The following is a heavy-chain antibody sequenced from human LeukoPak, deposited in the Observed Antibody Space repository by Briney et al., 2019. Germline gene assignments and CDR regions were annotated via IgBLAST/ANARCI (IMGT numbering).Heavy chain of an antibody. CDR2: ISWDSGSI. CDR1: GFTFDDYA. V-gene: IGHV3-9*01. D-gene: IGHD5-24*01. CDR3: AKGREMATTYYFDY. J-gene: IGHJ4*02. Sequence: GGSLRLSCAASGFTFDDYAMHWVRQAPGKGLEWVSGISWDSGSIGYADSVKGRYTISRDNAKNSLYLQMNSLRAEDTALYYCAKGREMATTYYFDYWGQGTLVTVSS.